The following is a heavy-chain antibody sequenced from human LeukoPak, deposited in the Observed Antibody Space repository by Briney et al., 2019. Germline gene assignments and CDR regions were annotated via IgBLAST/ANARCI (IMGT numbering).Heavy chain of an antibody. CDR2: IWYDGSNK. D-gene: IGHD3-22*01. J-gene: IGHJ5*02. Sequence: GGSLRLSCAASGFTFSSYGMHWVRQAPGKGLEWVAVIWYDGSNKYYADSVKGRFTISRDNSKNTLYLQMNSLRAEDTAVYYCAKAPIPPTHYYHGNWFDPWGQGTLVTVSS. V-gene: IGHV3-33*06. CDR1: GFTFSSYG. CDR3: AKAPIPPTHYYHGNWFDP.